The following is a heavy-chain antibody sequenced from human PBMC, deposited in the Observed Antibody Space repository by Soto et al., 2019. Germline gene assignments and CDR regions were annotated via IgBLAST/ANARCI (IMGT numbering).Heavy chain of an antibody. CDR3: ARFMVRGVISRYYFDY. D-gene: IGHD3-10*01. J-gene: IGHJ4*02. V-gene: IGHV4-34*01. CDR2: INHSGST. Sequence: QVQLQQWGAGLLKPSETLSLTCAVYGGSFSGYSWSWIRQPPGKGLEWIGEINHSGSTNYNPSLNRRVTIAVDTSKSKFYLELSSVTAADTAVYYCARFMVRGVISRYYFDYWGQGTLVTVSS. CDR1: GGSFSGYS.